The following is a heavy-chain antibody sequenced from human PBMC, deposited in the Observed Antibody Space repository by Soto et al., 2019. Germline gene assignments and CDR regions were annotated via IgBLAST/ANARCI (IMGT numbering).Heavy chain of an antibody. CDR1: GFSFDGYA. J-gene: IGHJ5*02. D-gene: IGHD6-6*01. V-gene: IGHV3-9*01. Sequence: EVQLVESGGGLVQPGRSLRLSCAASGFSFDGYAMNWVRQPPGKGLEWVSGISGNSGNIDYADSVKGRFTISRDNAKNSLYLQMNSLRAEDTALYYCVKASTYSSSQGWFDPWGQGTMVTVSS. CDR2: ISGNSGNI. CDR3: VKASTYSSSQGWFDP.